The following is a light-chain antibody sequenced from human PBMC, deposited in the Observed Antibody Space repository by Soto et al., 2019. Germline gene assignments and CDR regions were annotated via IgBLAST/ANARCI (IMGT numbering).Light chain of an antibody. V-gene: IGKV1-5*03. CDR2: KTS. CDR1: QSISNW. Sequence: DIQMTQSPSTLSASVGDRVTITCRASQSISNWLAWYQQKPGKAPKLLIYKTSNLESGVTSRFSGSGSGTEFSLTISSLQPDDCSTYYRQQYPSFSLTFGGWTRVEFK. CDR3: QQYPSFSLT. J-gene: IGKJ4*01.